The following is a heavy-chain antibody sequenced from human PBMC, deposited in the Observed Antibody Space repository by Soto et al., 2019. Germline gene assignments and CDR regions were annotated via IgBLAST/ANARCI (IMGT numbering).Heavy chain of an antibody. CDR3: ARGRGVVGVVAATSVKAFDI. D-gene: IGHD2-15*01. Sequence: PSETLSLTCAVYGGSFSGYYWSWIRQPPGKGLEWIGEINHSGSTNYNPSLKSRVTISVDTSKNQFSLKLSSVTAADTAVYYCARGRGVVGVVAATSVKAFDIWGQGTMVTVSS. CDR1: GGSFSGYY. CDR2: INHSGST. J-gene: IGHJ3*02. V-gene: IGHV4-34*01.